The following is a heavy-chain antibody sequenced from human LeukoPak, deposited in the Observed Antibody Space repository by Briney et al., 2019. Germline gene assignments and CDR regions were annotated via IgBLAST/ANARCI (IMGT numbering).Heavy chain of an antibody. J-gene: IGHJ4*02. CDR1: GGSIRSYY. Sequence: SETLSLTCTASGGSIRSYYWSWIRQPPGKGLEWIGFISYSGYTNYNPSLKSRVTISVDTSKNQFSLKLSSVTAADTAVYHCAREVPDSIGYYFDYWGQGTLVTVSS. V-gene: IGHV4-59*01. D-gene: IGHD3-22*01. CDR2: ISYSGYT. CDR3: AREVPDSIGYYFDY.